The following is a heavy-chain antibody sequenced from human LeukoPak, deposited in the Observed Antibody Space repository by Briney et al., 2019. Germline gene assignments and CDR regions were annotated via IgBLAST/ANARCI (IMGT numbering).Heavy chain of an antibody. Sequence: SVKVSCKASGYTFTSYGISWVRQAPGQGLEWMGGIIPIFGTANYAQKFQGRVTITADETTSTAYMELSSLRSEDTAVYYCARGGYSGSYLFDYWGQGTLVTVSS. V-gene: IGHV1-69*13. CDR3: ARGGYSGSYLFDY. CDR1: GYTFTSYG. CDR2: IIPIFGTA. D-gene: IGHD1-26*01. J-gene: IGHJ4*02.